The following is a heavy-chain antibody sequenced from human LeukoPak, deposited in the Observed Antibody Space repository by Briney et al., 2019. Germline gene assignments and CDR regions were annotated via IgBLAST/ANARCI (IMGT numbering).Heavy chain of an antibody. CDR2: INSDGSST. V-gene: IGHV3-74*01. Sequence: GGSLRLSCAASGFTFSSYWMHWVRQAPGKGLVWVSRINSDGSSTSYADSVKGRFTISRDNAKNTLYLQMNSLRAEDTAVYYCAKDPAPITIFGVVKPGWFDPWGQGTLVTVSS. CDR1: GFTFSSYW. D-gene: IGHD3-3*01. J-gene: IGHJ5*02. CDR3: AKDPAPITIFGVVKPGWFDP.